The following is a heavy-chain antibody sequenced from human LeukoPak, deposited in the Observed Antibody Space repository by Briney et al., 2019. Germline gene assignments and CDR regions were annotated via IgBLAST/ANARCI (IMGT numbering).Heavy chain of an antibody. CDR2: INTDGSST. CDR3: AREFAESYVWGSYRYFDY. Sequence: GGSLRLSCAASGFTFSSYWMHWVRQAPGKGLVWVSRINTDGSSTSYADSVKGRFTISRDNAKNTLYLQMNSLRAEDTALYHCAREFAESYVWGSYRYFDYWGQGTLVTVSS. D-gene: IGHD3-16*02. J-gene: IGHJ4*02. CDR1: GFTFSSYW. V-gene: IGHV3-74*01.